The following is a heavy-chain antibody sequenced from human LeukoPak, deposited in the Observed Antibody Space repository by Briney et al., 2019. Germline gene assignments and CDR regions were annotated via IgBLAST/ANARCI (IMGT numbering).Heavy chain of an antibody. CDR3: ARRYYYDSSGYSNWFDP. J-gene: IGHJ5*02. D-gene: IGHD3-22*01. CDR2: IYPDDSDT. CDR1: GYSFTSYW. V-gene: IGHV5-51*01. Sequence: GESLKISCKGSGYSFTSYWIGWVRQMPGKGLEWMGIIYPDDSDTRYSPSFQGQVTISADKSISTAYLQWSSLKASDTAMYYCARRYYYDSSGYSNWFDPWGQGTLVTVSS.